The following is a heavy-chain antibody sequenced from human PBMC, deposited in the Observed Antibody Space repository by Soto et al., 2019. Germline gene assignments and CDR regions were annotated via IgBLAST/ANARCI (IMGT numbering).Heavy chain of an antibody. CDR1: GGTFSSYT. J-gene: IGHJ5*02. CDR2: IIPILGIA. D-gene: IGHD5-18*01. CDR3: AGGGYSDGSFDP. Sequence: QVQLVQSGAEVKKPGSSVKVSCKASGGTFSSYTISWVRQAPGQGLEWMGRIIPILGIANYAQKFQGRVTMTADKSTSTAYMELSSLRAEDTAVYYCAGGGYSDGSFDPWGQGTLVTVSS. V-gene: IGHV1-69*02.